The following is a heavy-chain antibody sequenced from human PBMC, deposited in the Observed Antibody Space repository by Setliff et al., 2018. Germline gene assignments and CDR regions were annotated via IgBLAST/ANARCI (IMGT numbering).Heavy chain of an antibody. D-gene: IGHD3-10*01. V-gene: IGHV4-59*01. CDR3: AGYQGSGSNYKVVNWFDP. J-gene: IGHJ5*02. CDR2: INYSGST. CDR1: DGSISSFY. Sequence: SETLSLTCSVSDGSISSFYWSWIRQPPGKGLEWIGYINYSGSTNYNPSLKSRVTISVDSSKNQVSLKLSSVTAADTAMYYCAGYQGSGSNYKVVNWFDPWGQGTLVTVSS.